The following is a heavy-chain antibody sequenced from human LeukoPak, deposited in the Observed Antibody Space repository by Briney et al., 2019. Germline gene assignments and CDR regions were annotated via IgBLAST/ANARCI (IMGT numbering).Heavy chain of an antibody. D-gene: IGHD4-11*01. J-gene: IGHJ6*02. CDR2: IYYSGST. V-gene: IGHV4-39*01. Sequence: SETLSLTCTVSGGSISSYYWGWIRQPPGKGLEWIGSIYYSGSTYYNPSLKSRVTISVDTSKNQFSLKLSSVTAADTAVYYCATLTTVTTWYYYYGMDVWGQGTTVTVSS. CDR1: GGSISSYY. CDR3: ATLTTVTTWYYYYGMDV.